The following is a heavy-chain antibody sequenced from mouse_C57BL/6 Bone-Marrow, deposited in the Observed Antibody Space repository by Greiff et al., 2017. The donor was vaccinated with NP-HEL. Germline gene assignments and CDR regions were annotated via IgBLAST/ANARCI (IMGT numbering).Heavy chain of an antibody. D-gene: IGHD2-5*01. V-gene: IGHV1-58*01. J-gene: IGHJ1*03. CDR1: GYTFTSYG. CDR2: IYIGNGYT. CDR3: ASAPYYSNRYWYFDV. Sequence: VQLQQSGAELVRPGSSVKMSCKTSGYTFTSYGINWVKQRPGQGLEWIGYIYIGNGYTEYNEKFKGQATLTSDTSSSTAYMQLSSLTTEDAASYFCASAPYYSNRYWYFDVWGTGTTVTVSS.